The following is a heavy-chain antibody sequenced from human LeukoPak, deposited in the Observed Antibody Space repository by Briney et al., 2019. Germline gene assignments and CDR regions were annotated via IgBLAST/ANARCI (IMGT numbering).Heavy chain of an antibody. J-gene: IGHJ4*02. D-gene: IGHD6-19*01. CDR3: AKAEGYSSGWYPG. CDR2: ISWNSGDI. V-gene: IGHV3-9*01. Sequence: GGSLRLSCAASGFIFDDYAMHWVRQAPGKGLEWVSGISWNSGDIGYADSVKGRFTISRDNAKNSLYLQMNSLRAEDTALYYCAKAEGYSSGWYPGWGQGTLVTVSS. CDR1: GFIFDDYA.